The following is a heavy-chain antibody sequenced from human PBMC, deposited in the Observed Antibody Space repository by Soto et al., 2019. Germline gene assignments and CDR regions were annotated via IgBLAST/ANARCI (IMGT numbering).Heavy chain of an antibody. D-gene: IGHD2-2*01. CDR2: IYPGDSDT. V-gene: IGHV5-51*01. J-gene: IGHJ6*02. Sequence: GESLKISCNGSGYSFTSYWIGLVRQMPGKGLEWMGIIYPGDSDTRYSPSFQGQVTISADKSISTAYLQWSSLKASDTAMYYCARQRIVVVPAAARGGNYYYGMDVWGQGTTVTSP. CDR1: GYSFTSYW. CDR3: ARQRIVVVPAAARGGNYYYGMDV.